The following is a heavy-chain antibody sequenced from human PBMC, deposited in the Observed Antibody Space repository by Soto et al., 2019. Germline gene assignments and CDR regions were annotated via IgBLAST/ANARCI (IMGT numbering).Heavy chain of an antibody. Sequence: ASVKVSCKASGYTFTSYLLHRVRQAPGQRPEWMGWINAGSGHTKYSQRFQARVTFTGDTSANTAYMELSSLRSEDTAVYYCARDRSFGSGDYYFDYWGQGTLVTVSS. D-gene: IGHD4-17*01. V-gene: IGHV1-3*01. J-gene: IGHJ4*02. CDR2: INAGSGHT. CDR1: GYTFTSYL. CDR3: ARDRSFGSGDYYFDY.